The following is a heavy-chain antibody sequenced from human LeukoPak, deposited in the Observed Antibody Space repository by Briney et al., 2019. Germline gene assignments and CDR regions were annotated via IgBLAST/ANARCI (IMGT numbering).Heavy chain of an antibody. J-gene: IGHJ3*02. CDR3: ARRQGRRGIVGPTILKGAFDI. CDR2: ISASSNII. V-gene: IGHV3-48*01. CDR1: GLTFSNAW. D-gene: IGHD1-26*01. Sequence: GGSLRLSCAASGLTFSNAWMNWVRQAPGKGLEWVSYISASSNIIYYADSVKGRFTISRDDAKNSLYLQMNSLRAEDTAVYYCARRQGRRGIVGPTILKGAFDIWGQGTKVTVSS.